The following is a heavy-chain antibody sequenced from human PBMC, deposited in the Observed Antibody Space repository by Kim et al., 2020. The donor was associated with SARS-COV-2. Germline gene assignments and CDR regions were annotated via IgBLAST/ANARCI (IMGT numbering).Heavy chain of an antibody. V-gene: IGHV4-30-4*01. CDR1: GGSISTVDYY. J-gene: IGHJ4*01. Sequence: SETLSLTCVVSGGSISTVDYYWNWIRQSPGKGLEWIGYVYNSGTTNYNPSLESRATISRHSSKNQFSLKLKSVTVAETAFYYCARGLVVTHNYFDSW. D-gene: IGHD2-21*02. CDR2: VYNSGTT. CDR3: ARGLVVTHNYFDS.